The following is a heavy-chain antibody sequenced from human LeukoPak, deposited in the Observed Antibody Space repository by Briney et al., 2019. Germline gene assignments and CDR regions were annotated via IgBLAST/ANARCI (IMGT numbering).Heavy chain of an antibody. Sequence: GASVKVSCKASGYTFTGYHMHWVRQAPGQGLEWMGWINPNSGGTNYAQKFQGRVTMTRDTSISTAYMELSRLRSDDTAVYYCARDRSTVVTQNWFDPWGQGTLVTVSS. V-gene: IGHV1-2*02. CDR1: GYTFTGYH. D-gene: IGHD2-15*01. J-gene: IGHJ5*02. CDR3: ARDRSTVVTQNWFDP. CDR2: INPNSGGT.